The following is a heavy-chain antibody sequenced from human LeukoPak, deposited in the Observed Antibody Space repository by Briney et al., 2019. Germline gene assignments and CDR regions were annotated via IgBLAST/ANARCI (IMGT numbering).Heavy chain of an antibody. D-gene: IGHD3-10*01. V-gene: IGHV3-30*18. CDR1: GFTFSSYG. Sequence: GGSLRLSCAASGFTFSSYGMHWVRQAPGKGLGGGAVISYNGSNKYYADSVKGRFTISRDNSKNTLYLQMNSLRAEDTAVYYCAKSRSITMVRGVIDSSYYYGMDVWGKGTTVTVSS. J-gene: IGHJ6*04. CDR2: ISYNGSNK. CDR3: AKSRSITMVRGVIDSSYYYGMDV.